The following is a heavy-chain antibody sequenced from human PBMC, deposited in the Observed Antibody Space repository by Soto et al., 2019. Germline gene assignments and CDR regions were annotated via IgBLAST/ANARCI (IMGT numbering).Heavy chain of an antibody. Sequence: QVQLVQSGAEVKKPGSSVKFSCKTSGDIFSGYSISWVRQAPGQGLEWMGGINPIFGTTNYAQRFHGRVTITADKSSSTVYMELYSLKSEDTAVYYCDIDLGSGYDPGDYGGQGTLGTVSS. CDR3: DIDLGSGYDPGDY. D-gene: IGHD5-12*01. J-gene: IGHJ4*02. V-gene: IGHV1-69*14. CDR1: GDIFSGYS. CDR2: INPIFGTT.